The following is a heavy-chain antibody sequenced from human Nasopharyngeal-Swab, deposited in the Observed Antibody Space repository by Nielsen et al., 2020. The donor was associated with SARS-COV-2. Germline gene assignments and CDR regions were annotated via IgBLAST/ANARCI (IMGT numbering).Heavy chain of an antibody. CDR2: IYHSGST. CDR3: ARVRPMIYSSGSNFDY. D-gene: IGHD6-19*01. Sequence: SETLSLPCTVSGYSISSGYYWGWIRQPPGKGLEWIGSIYHSGSTYYNPSLKSRVTISVDTSKNQFSLKLSSVTAADTAVYYCARVRPMIYSSGSNFDYWGQGTLVTVSS. V-gene: IGHV4-38-2*02. CDR1: GYSISSGYY. J-gene: IGHJ4*02.